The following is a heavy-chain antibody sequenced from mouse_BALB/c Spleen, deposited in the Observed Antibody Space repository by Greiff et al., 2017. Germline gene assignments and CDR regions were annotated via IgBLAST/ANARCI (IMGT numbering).Heavy chain of an antibody. J-gene: IGHJ1*01. CDR2: ISNLAYSI. CDR3: AREGLRPYFDV. Sequence: EVKLVESGGGLVQPGGSRKLSCAASGFTFSDYGMAWVRQAPGKGPEWVAFISNLAYSIYYADTVTGRFTISRENAKNTLYLEMSSLRSEDTAMYYCAREGLRPYFDVWGAGTTVTVSS. CDR1: GFTFSDYG. V-gene: IGHV5-15*02. D-gene: IGHD2-4*01.